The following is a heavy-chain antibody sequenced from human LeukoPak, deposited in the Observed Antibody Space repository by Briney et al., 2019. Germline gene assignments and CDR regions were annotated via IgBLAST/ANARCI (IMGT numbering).Heavy chain of an antibody. J-gene: IGHJ2*01. CDR1: GLTFSTSA. CDR3: AASRGRDTIGYSPFDL. CDR2: IVVDSAYT. V-gene: IGHV1-58*01. D-gene: IGHD3-22*01. Sequence: SVKVSCKTSGLTFSTSAVQWVRQARGQRLEWIGWIVVDSAYTNYTQKFQERVTITRDMSTSTAYMELSSLRSEDTAVYYCAASRGRDTIGYSPFDLWGRGTLVTVS.